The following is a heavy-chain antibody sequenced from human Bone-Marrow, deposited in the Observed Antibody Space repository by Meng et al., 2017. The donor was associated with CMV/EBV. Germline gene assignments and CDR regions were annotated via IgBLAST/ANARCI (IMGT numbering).Heavy chain of an antibody. CDR2: IKQDGSEK. V-gene: IGHV3-7*01. Sequence: GESLKISCAASGFTFSSYWMSWVRQAPGKGLEWVANIKQDGSEKYYVDSVKGRFTISRDNAKNSLYLQMNSLRAEDTAVYYCARERWGVGNWFDPWGQGTLVTVSS. CDR1: GFTFSSYW. CDR3: ARERWGVGNWFDP. J-gene: IGHJ5*02. D-gene: IGHD5-24*01.